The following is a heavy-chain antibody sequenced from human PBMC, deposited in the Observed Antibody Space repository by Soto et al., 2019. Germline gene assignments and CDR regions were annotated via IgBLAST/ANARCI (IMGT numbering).Heavy chain of an antibody. CDR1: GFTFANSW. J-gene: IGHJ4*02. V-gene: IGHV3-74*03. CDR3: ATAEADY. CDR2: VTGDGHTI. Sequence: GGSLRLSCAASGFTFANSWMHRSRQGPGKGSEGVSRVTGDGHTIQYAYSVKGRFTVSRDNDKKTLFLQMNSLRAEDTAVYYCATAEADYWGPGTLVTVSS.